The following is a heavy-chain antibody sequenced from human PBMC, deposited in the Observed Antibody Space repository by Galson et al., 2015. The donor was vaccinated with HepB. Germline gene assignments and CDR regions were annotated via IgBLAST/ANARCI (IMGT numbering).Heavy chain of an antibody. D-gene: IGHD4-17*01. Sequence: SVKVSCKASGYTFTGYYMHWVRQAPGQGLEWMGRINPNSGGTNYAQKFQGRVTMTRDTSISTAYMELSRLRSDDTAVYYCARPRLSYYGDYALWGQGTLVTVSS. CDR3: ARPRLSYYGDYAL. V-gene: IGHV1-2*06. CDR1: GYTFTGYY. CDR2: INPNSGGT. J-gene: IGHJ4*02.